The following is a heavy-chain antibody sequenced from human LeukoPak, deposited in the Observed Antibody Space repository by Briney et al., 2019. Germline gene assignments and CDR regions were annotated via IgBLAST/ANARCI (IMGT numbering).Heavy chain of an antibody. V-gene: IGHV4-4*07. CDR2: IFASGST. CDR1: GGSISSYS. J-gene: IGHJ3*02. Sequence: SETLSLTCTVSGGSISSYSWSWIRQPAGKGLEWIGRIFASGSTKYNPSLKSRVTMSVETSKNQFSLKLSSVTAADTAVYYCAREGSAFDIWGQGTMVTFSS. CDR3: AREGSAFDI.